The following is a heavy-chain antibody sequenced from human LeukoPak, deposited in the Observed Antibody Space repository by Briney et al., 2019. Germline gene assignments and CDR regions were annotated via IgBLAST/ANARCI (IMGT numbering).Heavy chain of an antibody. CDR1: GFTVSSNS. CDR2: IFSST. J-gene: IGHJ4*02. Sequence: GGSLRLSCTVSGFTVSSNSMSWVRQAPGKGLEWVSFIFSSTHYSDSVKGRFTISRDNSKNSLYLQMNSLRAEDTAVYCCVGGDYWGQGTLVTVSS. CDR3: VGGDY. V-gene: IGHV3-53*01.